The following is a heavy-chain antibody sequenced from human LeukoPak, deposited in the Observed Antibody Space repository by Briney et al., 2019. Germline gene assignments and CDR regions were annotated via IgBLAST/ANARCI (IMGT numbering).Heavy chain of an antibody. CDR3: ARGQLGAYYYYMDV. V-gene: IGHV4-34*01. D-gene: IGHD6-6*01. CDR1: GGSFSGYY. CDR2: INHSGST. Sequence: SETLSLTCAVYGGSFSGYYWSWIRQPPGKGLEWIGEINHSGSTNYNPSLKSRVTISVDTSKNQFSLKLSSVTAADTAVYYRARGQLGAYYYYMDVWGKGTTVTVSS. J-gene: IGHJ6*03.